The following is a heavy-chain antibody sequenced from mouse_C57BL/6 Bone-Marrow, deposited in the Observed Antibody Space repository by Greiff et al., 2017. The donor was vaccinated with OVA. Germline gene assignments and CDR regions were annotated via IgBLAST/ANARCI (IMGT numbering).Heavy chain of an antibody. D-gene: IGHD2-1*01. CDR3: ASPLWYPFAY. CDR2: IYPRSGNT. V-gene: IGHV1-81*01. J-gene: IGHJ3*01. CDR1: GYTFTSYG. Sequence: LVESGAELARPGASVKLSCKASGYTFTSYGISWVKQRTGQGLEWIGEIYPRSGNTYYNEKFKGKATLTADKSSSTAYMELRSLTSEDSAVYFCASPLWYPFAYWGQGTLVTVSA.